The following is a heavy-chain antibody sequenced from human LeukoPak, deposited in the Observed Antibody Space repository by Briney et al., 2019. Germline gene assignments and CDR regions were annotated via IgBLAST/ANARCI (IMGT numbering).Heavy chain of an antibody. V-gene: IGHV3-11*05. CDR2: ISSSSSYT. D-gene: IGHD3-22*01. Sequence: GGSLRLSCAASGFTFSDYYMSWIRQAPGKGLEWVSYISSSSSYTNYADSVKGRFTISRDNAKNSLYLQMNSLRAEDTAVYYCARDAHCDSSGYLPDYWGQGTLVTVSS. CDR1: GFTFSDYY. J-gene: IGHJ4*02. CDR3: ARDAHCDSSGYLPDY.